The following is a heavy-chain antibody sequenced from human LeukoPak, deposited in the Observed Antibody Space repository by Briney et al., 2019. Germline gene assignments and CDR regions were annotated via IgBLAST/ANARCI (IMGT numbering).Heavy chain of an antibody. D-gene: IGHD6-19*01. CDR2: ISGSGGST. CDR3: AKRSYSSGWYRNSYYYYYMDV. V-gene: IGHV3-23*01. Sequence: PGGSLRLSCAASGITFSSYAMSWVRQAPGKGLEWVSAISGSGGSTYYADSVKGRFTISRDNSKNTLYLQMNSLRAEDTAVYYCAKRSYSSGWYRNSYYYYYMDVWGKGTTVTVSS. CDR1: GITFSSYA. J-gene: IGHJ6*03.